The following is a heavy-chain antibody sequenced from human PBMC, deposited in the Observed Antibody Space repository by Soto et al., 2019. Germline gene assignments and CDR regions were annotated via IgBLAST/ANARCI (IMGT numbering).Heavy chain of an antibody. CDR3: ANWVGYSYEGPRYYYYGMDV. CDR2: ISGSGGST. J-gene: IGHJ6*02. V-gene: IGHV3-23*01. D-gene: IGHD5-18*01. Sequence: GSLRLSCAASGFTFSSYAMSWVRQAPGKGLEWVSAISGSGGSTYYADSVKGRFTISRDNSKNTLYLQMNSLRAEDTAVYYCANWVGYSYEGPRYYYYGMDVWGQGTTVTVSS. CDR1: GFTFSSYA.